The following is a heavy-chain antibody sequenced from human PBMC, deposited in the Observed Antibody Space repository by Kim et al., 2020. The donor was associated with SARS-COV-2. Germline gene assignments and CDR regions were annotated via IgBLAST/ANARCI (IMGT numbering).Heavy chain of an antibody. J-gene: IGHJ4*02. D-gene: IGHD2-21*01. CDR2: ISYRSTYI. Sequence: GGSLRLSCEASGFTFSTYSMNWVRQAPGKGLEWVSSISYRSTYISYADSVKGRFTTSRDNAKNSLFLQMESLRAEDTAMYFCAREGPVDTSDFYYFDYWGQGVLVTVSS. V-gene: IGHV3-21*01. CDR1: GFTFSTYS. CDR3: AREGPVDTSDFYYFDY.